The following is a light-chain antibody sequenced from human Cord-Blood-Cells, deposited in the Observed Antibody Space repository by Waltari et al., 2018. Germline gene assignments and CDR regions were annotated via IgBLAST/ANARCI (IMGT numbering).Light chain of an antibody. V-gene: IGLV4-69*01. CDR2: LNSDGSH. J-gene: IGLJ3*02. CDR3: QTWGTGIWV. CDR1: SGHSSYA. Sequence: QLVLTQSPSASASLGASVKLTCTLSSGHSSYAIAWHQQQPEKGPRYSMKLNSDGSHSKGDGIPDRFSGSGSGAERYLTISSLQSEDEADYYCQTWGTGIWVFGGGTKLTVL.